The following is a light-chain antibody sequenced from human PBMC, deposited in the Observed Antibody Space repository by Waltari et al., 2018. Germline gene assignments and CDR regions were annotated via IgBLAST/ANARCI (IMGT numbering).Light chain of an antibody. CDR1: SDIDVGTSK. CDR3: MILHNNAVV. J-gene: IGLJ3*02. Sequence: QAVLTQPASLSASPGASASPTCTLRSDIDVGTSKIYWSQQTPGSPPHFLVKNKPDSDQRQGSGVPSRFSGSKDTSANAHILLISGLQSEDEADYYCMILHNNAVVFGGGTKLTVL. V-gene: IGLV5-45*01. CDR2: NKPDSDQ.